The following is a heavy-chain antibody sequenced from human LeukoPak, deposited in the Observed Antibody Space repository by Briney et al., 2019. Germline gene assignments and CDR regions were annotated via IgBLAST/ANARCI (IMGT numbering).Heavy chain of an antibody. CDR1: GFTFSSYG. V-gene: IGHV3-30*18. CDR3: AKGFDFHFDY. Sequence: PGGSLRLSCAASGFTFSSYGMHWVRQAPGKGLEWVAVISYDGSNKYYADSVKGRFTISRDNSKNTLYLQMNSLRAEDTAVYYCAKGFDFHFDYWGQGTLVTVSS. D-gene: IGHD3-9*01. CDR2: ISYDGSNK. J-gene: IGHJ4*02.